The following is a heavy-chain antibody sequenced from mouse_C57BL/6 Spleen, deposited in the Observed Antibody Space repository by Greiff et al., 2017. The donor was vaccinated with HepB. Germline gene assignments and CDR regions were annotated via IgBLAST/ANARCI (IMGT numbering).Heavy chain of an antibody. Sequence: EVQGVESGEGLVKPGGSLKLSCAASGFTFSSYAMSWVRQTPEKRLEWVAYISSGGDYIYYADTVKGRFTISRDNARNTLYLQMSSLKSEDTAMYYCTREEAYGYDRGVYAMDYWGQGTSVTVSS. CDR3: TREEAYGYDRGVYAMDY. V-gene: IGHV5-9-1*02. CDR1: GFTFSSYA. CDR2: ISSGGDYI. D-gene: IGHD2-2*01. J-gene: IGHJ4*01.